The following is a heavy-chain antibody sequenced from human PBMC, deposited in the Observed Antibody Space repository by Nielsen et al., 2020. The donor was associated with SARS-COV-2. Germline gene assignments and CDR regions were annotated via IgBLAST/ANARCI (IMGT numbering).Heavy chain of an antibody. D-gene: IGHD1-26*01. J-gene: IGHJ4*02. CDR1: GFTFDDYT. CDR3: ARVGATGFFDY. V-gene: IGHV3-43*01. CDR2: ISWDGGST. Sequence: GESLQISCAASGFTFDDYTMHWVRQAPGKGLEWVSLISWDGGSTYYADSVKGRFTISRDNSKNSLYLQMNSLRTEDTALYYCARVGATGFFDYWGQGTLVTVSS.